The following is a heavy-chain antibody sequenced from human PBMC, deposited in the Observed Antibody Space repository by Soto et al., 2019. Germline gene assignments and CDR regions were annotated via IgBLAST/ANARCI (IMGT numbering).Heavy chain of an antibody. D-gene: IGHD2-15*01. V-gene: IGHV3-30*18. CDR3: AKDDRGSCYY. Sequence: GGSLRLSCAASGFTFSSYSMHWVRQAPGKGLEWVAVISYDGSNKYYADSVKGRFTISRDNSKNTLYLQMNSLRAEDTAVYYCAKDDRGSCYYWGQGTLVTHSS. CDR2: ISYDGSNK. CDR1: GFTFSSYS. J-gene: IGHJ4*01.